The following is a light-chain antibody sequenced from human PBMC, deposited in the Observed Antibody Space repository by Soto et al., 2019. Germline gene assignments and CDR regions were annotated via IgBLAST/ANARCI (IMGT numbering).Light chain of an antibody. CDR3: QHYDTYSPMWT. V-gene: IGKV1-5*03. CDR1: QSINW. J-gene: IGKJ1*01. CDR2: EAS. Sequence: DIQLAQSPSTLSASVGDRITITCRDTQSINWLAWYQQKPGKAPKLLIFEASRLESGVPSRFSGSGSGTEFTLTISSLQPDDFGTYYCQHYDTYSPMWTFGQGTKVDVK.